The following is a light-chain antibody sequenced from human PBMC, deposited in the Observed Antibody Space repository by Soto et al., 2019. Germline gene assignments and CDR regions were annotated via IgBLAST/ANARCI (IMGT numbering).Light chain of an antibody. V-gene: IGKV3-20*01. CDR1: QSVGNNY. J-gene: IGKJ4*01. CDR2: HAS. Sequence: EIVLTQSPGTLSLSPGERATLSWRASQSVGNNYLAWYQQKPGQPPRLLIYHASIRATGIPDRFSGSGSGADFTLTISRLEPEDFAVYYCHQYANAPLSFGGGTKVEIK. CDR3: HQYANAPLS.